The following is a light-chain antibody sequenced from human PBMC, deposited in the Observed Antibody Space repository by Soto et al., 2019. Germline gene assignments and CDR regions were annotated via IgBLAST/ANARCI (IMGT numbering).Light chain of an antibody. CDR2: DTS. J-gene: IGLJ2*01. V-gene: IGLV7-46*01. CDR1: TGAVTSGHY. Sequence: QAVVTQEPSLTVSPGGTVTLTCGSTTGAVTSGHYPYWFQQKPGQAPRTLIYDTSNKHSWTPARFSGSLLGGKAALTLSGAQPEDEAEYYCLLSYGDAGPVFGGGTKVTVL. CDR3: LLSYGDAGPV.